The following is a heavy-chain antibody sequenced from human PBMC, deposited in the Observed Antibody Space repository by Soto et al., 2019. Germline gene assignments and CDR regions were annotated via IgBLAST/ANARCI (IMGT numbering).Heavy chain of an antibody. J-gene: IGHJ6*02. CDR2: ISYDGSNK. V-gene: IGHV3-30-3*01. Sequence: QVQLVESGGGVVQPGRSLRLSCAASGFTFSSYAMHWVRQAPGKGLEWVAVISYDGSNKYYADSVKGRFTISRDNSKNTLYLQMNSLRAEDTAVYYCARDRVVRVVAATPAYYYYGMDVWGQGTTVTVSS. D-gene: IGHD2-15*01. CDR1: GFTFSSYA. CDR3: ARDRVVRVVAATPAYYYYGMDV.